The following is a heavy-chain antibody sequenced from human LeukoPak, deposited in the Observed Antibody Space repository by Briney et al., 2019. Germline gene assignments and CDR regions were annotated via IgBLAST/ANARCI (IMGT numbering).Heavy chain of an antibody. V-gene: IGHV3-23*01. CDR1: GFTFSNYG. J-gene: IGHJ4*02. D-gene: IGHD2-15*01. CDR2: ISGSGDST. CDR3: SKGGDDIVVVVATSFDY. Sequence: GGTLRPSCAASGFTFSNYGMSWVRQAPGKGLEWVSAISGSGDSTYYADSVKGRFTISRDNSKNTLYLQMNSLRAEDTAVYYCSKGGDDIVVVVATSFDYWGQGTLVTVSS.